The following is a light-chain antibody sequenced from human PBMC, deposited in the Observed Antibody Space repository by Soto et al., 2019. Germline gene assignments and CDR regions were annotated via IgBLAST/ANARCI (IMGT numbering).Light chain of an antibody. Sequence: EIVLTQSPGTLSLSPGERATLSCTASQSVSSSYLAWYQQKPGQAPRLLIYGASSRATGIPDRFSGSGSGTDFTLTISRLEPEDCAVYYCQQYGSSPPWTFGQGTKVEIK. J-gene: IGKJ1*01. V-gene: IGKV3-20*01. CDR2: GAS. CDR3: QQYGSSPPWT. CDR1: QSVSSSY.